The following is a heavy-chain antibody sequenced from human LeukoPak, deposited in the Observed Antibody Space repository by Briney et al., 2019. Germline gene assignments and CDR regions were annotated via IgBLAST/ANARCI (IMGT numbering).Heavy chain of an antibody. CDR1: GGSFSGYY. Sequence: SETLSLTCAVYGGSFSGYYWSWIRQPPGKGLEWIGEINHSGSTNYNPSLKSRVTISVDTSKNQISLKLSSVTAADTAVYYCARGGKWLRFPSGYWGQGTLVTVSS. CDR3: ARGGKWLRFPSGY. D-gene: IGHD5-12*01. J-gene: IGHJ4*02. V-gene: IGHV4-34*01. CDR2: INHSGST.